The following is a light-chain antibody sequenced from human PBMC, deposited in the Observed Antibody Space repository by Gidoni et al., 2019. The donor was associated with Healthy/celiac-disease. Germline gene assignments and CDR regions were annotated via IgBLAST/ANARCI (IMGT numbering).Light chain of an antibody. Sequence: SYELTQPHSVSVSPGQTASITCSGGKLGDKYACWYQQKPGQSPVLVIYQDSKRPSGIPERFSGSNSGNTATLTISGTQAMDEADYYCQAWDSSTAVVFGGGTKLTVL. CDR2: QDS. J-gene: IGLJ2*01. V-gene: IGLV3-1*01. CDR3: QAWDSSTAVV. CDR1: KLGDKY.